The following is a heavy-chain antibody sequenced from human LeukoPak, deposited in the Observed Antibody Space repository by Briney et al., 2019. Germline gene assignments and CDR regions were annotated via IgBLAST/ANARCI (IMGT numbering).Heavy chain of an antibody. CDR2: IDASGVNT. V-gene: IGHV3-23*01. Sequence: GGSLRLSCTASRFTFSGYAMYWVRQAPGKGLEWVSCIDASGVNTYYADSVKGRFTISRDNSNNTLYLQMNSLRAEDTAVYYCAKGSGSGWYGWFDPWGQGTLVTVSS. D-gene: IGHD6-19*01. J-gene: IGHJ5*02. CDR1: RFTFSGYA. CDR3: AKGSGSGWYGWFDP.